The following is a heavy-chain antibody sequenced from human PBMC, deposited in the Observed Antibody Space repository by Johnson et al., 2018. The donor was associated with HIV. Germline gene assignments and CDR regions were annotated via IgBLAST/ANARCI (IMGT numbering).Heavy chain of an antibody. V-gene: IGHV3-30*02. CDR3: SYAFDI. J-gene: IGHJ3*02. CDR1: GFTFSQYA. CDR2: IRYDGSNK. Sequence: QMQLVESGGGLVQPGESLRLSCVASGFTFSQYAMHWVRQAPGKGLEWVAFIRYDGSNKYYADSVKGRFTISRDNSKNTLYPQMNSLRAEDTAVYYCSYAFDIWGQGTMVTVSS.